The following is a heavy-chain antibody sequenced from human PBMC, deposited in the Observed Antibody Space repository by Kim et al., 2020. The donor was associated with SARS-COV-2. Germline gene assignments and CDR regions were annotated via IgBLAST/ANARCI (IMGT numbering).Heavy chain of an antibody. Sequence: ADSVKGRFTISRDNSKNTLYLKMNSLRAEDTAVYYCAKVNYYDSSGPYDYWGQGTLVTVSS. J-gene: IGHJ4*02. V-gene: IGHV3-23*01. CDR3: AKVNYYDSSGPYDY. D-gene: IGHD3-22*01.